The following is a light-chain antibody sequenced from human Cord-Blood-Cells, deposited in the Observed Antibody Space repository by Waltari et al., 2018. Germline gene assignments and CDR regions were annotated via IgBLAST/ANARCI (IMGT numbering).Light chain of an antibody. CDR3: QQYNSYSYT. J-gene: IGKJ2*01. V-gene: IGKV1-5*03. CDR1: QSISSW. Sequence: DIQMTQSPSTLSASVGDRVTITCRARQSISSWLAWYQQKTGKAPKLLIYKASSLESGVPSRFSGSGSGTEFTLTISSLQPDDFATYYCQQYNSYSYTFGQGTKLEIK. CDR2: KAS.